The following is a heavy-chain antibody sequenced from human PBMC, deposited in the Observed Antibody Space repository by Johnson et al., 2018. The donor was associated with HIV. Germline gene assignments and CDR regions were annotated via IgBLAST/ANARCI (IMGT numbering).Heavy chain of an antibody. D-gene: IGHD6-13*01. CDR2: INSDGSST. CDR3: ARERIGYSSSGDAFDI. V-gene: IGHV3-74*01. J-gene: IGHJ3*02. CDR1: GFTFRSYW. Sequence: VQLVESGGGLVQPGGSLRLSFAASGFTFRSYWMHWVRQAPGKGLVWVSRINSDGSSTRYADSVKGRFTNSRDNAKNTLYLQMNSLRAEDTAVYYCARERIGYSSSGDAFDIWGQGTMVTVSS.